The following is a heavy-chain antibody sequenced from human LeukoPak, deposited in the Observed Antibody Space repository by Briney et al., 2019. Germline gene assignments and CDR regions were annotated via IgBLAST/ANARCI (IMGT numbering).Heavy chain of an antibody. CDR1: GGSISSYY. J-gene: IGHJ4*02. V-gene: IGHV4-59*08. CDR2: TYYSGST. Sequence: PSETLSLTCTVSGGSISSYYWSWIRQPPGKGLEWIGYTYYSGSTNYNPSLKSRVTISVDTSKNQFSLKLSSVTAADTAVYYCAGSGYSYGIDYWGQGTLVTVSS. D-gene: IGHD5-18*01. CDR3: AGSGYSYGIDY.